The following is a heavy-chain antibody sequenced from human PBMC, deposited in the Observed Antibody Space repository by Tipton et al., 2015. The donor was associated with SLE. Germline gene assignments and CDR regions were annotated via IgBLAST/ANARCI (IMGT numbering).Heavy chain of an antibody. D-gene: IGHD5-24*01. CDR3: AREGEMATTGYYFQY. J-gene: IGHJ4*02. CDR2: IYHSGTT. CDR1: GDSISCCY. V-gene: IGHV4-59*01. Sequence: TLSLTCTISGDSISCCYWSWIRQPPGKGLEWIGYIYHSGTTNYNPSLKSRVTMSVDTSKNQFSLKLSSVTAADTAVYYCAREGEMATTGYYFQYWGQGAPVTVSS.